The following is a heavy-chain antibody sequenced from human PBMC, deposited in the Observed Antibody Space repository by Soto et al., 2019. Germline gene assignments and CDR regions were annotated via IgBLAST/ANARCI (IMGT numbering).Heavy chain of an antibody. V-gene: IGHV1-69*13. CDR2: IIPIFGTA. CDR3: AREAEYSSGWEGYFQH. J-gene: IGHJ1*01. Sequence: ASVKVSCKASGGTFSSYAISWVRQAPGQGLEWMGGIIPIFGTANYAQKFQGRVTITADESTSTAYMELSSLRSEYTAVYYCAREAEYSSGWEGYFQHWGQGTLVTVSS. CDR1: GGTFSSYA. D-gene: IGHD6-19*01.